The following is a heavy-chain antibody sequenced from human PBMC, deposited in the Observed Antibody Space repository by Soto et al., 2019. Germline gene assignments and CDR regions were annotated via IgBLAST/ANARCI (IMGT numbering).Heavy chain of an antibody. Sequence: GRPQRVRYAASGFTFGSYGIRRVRQDPGKGLEWVAVISYDGSNKYYADSVKGRFTISRDNSKNTLYLQMNSLRAEDTAVYYCAKVGWYYYYGMDVWGQGTTDTVSS. CDR2: ISYDGSNK. D-gene: IGHD2-15*01. J-gene: IGHJ6*01. CDR3: AKVGWYYYYGMDV. CDR1: GFTFGSYG. V-gene: IGHV3-30*18.